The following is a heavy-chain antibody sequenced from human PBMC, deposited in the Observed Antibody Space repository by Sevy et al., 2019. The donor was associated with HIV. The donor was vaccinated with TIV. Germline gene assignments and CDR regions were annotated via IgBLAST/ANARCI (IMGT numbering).Heavy chain of an antibody. J-gene: IGHJ6*02. V-gene: IGHV4-31*03. CDR1: GGSISSGGYY. D-gene: IGHD1-26*01. CDR2: IYYSGST. Sequence: SETLSLTCTVSGGSISSGGYYWSWIRQHPGKGLEWIGYIYYSGSTYYNPSLKSRVTISVDTSKNQFPLKLSSVTAADTAVYYCARDTIVGATEYYYYGMDVWGQGTTVTVSS. CDR3: ARDTIVGATEYYYYGMDV.